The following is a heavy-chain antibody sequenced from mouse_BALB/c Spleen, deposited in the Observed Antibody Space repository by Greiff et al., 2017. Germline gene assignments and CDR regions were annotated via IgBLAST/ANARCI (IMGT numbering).Heavy chain of an antibody. CDR1: GYTFTEYT. Sequence: EGQLQQSGPELVKPGASVKISCKTSGYTFTEYTMHWVKQSHGKSLEWIGGINPNNGGTSYNQKFKGKATLTVDKSSSTAYMELRSLTSEDSAVYYCARSPSNWDEGAWFAYWGQGTLVTVSA. CDR2: INPNNGGT. V-gene: IGHV1-18*01. J-gene: IGHJ3*01. CDR3: ARSPSNWDEGAWFAY. D-gene: IGHD4-1*01.